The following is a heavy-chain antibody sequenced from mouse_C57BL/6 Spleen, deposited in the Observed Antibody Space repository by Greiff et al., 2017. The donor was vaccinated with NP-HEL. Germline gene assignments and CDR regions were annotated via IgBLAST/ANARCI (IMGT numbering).Heavy chain of an antibody. D-gene: IGHD1-1*01. Sequence: VQLKQSGAELVRPGASVKLSCTASGFNIKDDYMHWVKQRPEQGLEWIGWIDPENGDTEYASKFQGKATITEDTSSNTAYLQLSSLTSEDTAVYYWTHYYGSTFDYWGQGTTLTVSS. CDR1: GFNIKDDY. V-gene: IGHV14-4*01. J-gene: IGHJ2*01. CDR3: THYYGSTFDY. CDR2: IDPENGDT.